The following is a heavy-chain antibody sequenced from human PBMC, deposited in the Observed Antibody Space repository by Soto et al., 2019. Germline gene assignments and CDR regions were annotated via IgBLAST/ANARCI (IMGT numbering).Heavy chain of an antibody. Sequence: GESLKISCAASGFTFSGSTIHWVRQTSGKGLEWVGRVPSKTHTYATAYAASVKGRFTISRDDSKNTAYLQMNSLKTEDTAVYYCARQYLDVPVASAIDYWGQGTLVTVSS. CDR2: VPSKTHTYAT. CDR3: ARQYLDVPVASAIDY. D-gene: IGHD6-19*01. J-gene: IGHJ4*02. CDR1: GFTFSGST. V-gene: IGHV3-73*01.